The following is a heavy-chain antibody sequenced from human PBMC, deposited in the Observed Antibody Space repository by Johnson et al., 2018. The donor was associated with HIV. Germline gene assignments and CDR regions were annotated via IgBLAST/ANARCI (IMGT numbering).Heavy chain of an antibody. CDR1: GFTFSSYD. V-gene: IGHV3-66*02. CDR3: ARDQIAAAGAFDI. D-gene: IGHD6-13*01. Sequence: EVQLVESGGGLVQPGGSLRLSCAASGFTFSSYDMHWVRQATGKGLEWVSVIYSGGRTYYADSVKGRFTISRDNSKNTLYLQMNSLRAEDTAVYYCARDQIAAAGAFDIWGQGTMVTVSS. CDR2: IYSGGRT. J-gene: IGHJ3*02.